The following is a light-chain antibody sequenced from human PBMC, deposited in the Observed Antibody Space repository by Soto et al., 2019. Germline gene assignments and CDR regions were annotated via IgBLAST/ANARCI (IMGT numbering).Light chain of an antibody. CDR1: QSVSTS. V-gene: IGKV3-11*01. Sequence: IVLTQSPVTLALSPGERAVLSCRASQSVSTSLAWYQHKPGQAPRLFIYDASKRAPGIPARFSGSGSGTDFTLTISSLEPEGLAVYYCQVRDVWPSFGQGTKVEIK. CDR3: QVRDVWPS. CDR2: DAS. J-gene: IGKJ1*01.